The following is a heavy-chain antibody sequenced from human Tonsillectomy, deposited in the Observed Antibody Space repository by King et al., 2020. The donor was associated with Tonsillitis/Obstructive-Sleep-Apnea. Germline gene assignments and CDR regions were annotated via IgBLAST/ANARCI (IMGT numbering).Heavy chain of an antibody. CDR3: ARRRSIDYYYLDV. CDR1: GYSFTSYW. V-gene: IGHV5-51*01. J-gene: IGHJ6*03. D-gene: IGHD2/OR15-2a*01. Sequence: VQLVESGAEVKKPGEYLKISCKGSGYSFTSYWIGWVRQMPGKGLEWMGIIYPGDSDTRYSPSFQGQVTISADKSISTAYLQWSSLKASDTAMYYCARRRSIDYYYLDVWGKGTTVTVSS. CDR2: IYPGDSDT.